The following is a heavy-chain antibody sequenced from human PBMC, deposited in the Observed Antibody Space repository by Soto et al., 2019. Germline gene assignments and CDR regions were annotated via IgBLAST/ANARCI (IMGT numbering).Heavy chain of an antibody. D-gene: IGHD2-2*01. CDR2: IIPIFGTA. Sequence: QVQLVQSGAEVKKPGYSVKVSCKASGGTFSSYAISWVRQAPGQGLEWMGGIIPIFGTANYAQKFQGRVTITADESTSTDYMELSSLRSEDTDVYYCASVIVVVPAAIENYYYYGMDVWGQGTTVTVSS. CDR3: ASVIVVVPAAIENYYYYGMDV. CDR1: GGTFSSYA. V-gene: IGHV1-69*01. J-gene: IGHJ6*02.